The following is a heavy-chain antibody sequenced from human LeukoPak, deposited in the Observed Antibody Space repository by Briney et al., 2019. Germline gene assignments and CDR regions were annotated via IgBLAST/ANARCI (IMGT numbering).Heavy chain of an antibody. J-gene: IGHJ4*02. CDR2: IYYSGST. D-gene: IGHD6-19*01. CDR1: GGSIGSYY. V-gene: IGHV4-59*01. Sequence: SETLSLTCTVSGGSIGSYYWSWIRQPPGKGLEWIGYIYYSGSTNYNPSLKSRVTISVDTSKNQFSLKLSSVTAADTAVYYCAREGSSGWSSFDYWGQGTLVTVSS. CDR3: AREGSSGWSSFDY.